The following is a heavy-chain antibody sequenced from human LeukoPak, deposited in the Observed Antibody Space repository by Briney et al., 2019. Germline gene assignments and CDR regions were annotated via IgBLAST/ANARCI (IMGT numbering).Heavy chain of an antibody. CDR1: GGTFSSYA. J-gene: IGHJ4*02. V-gene: IGHV1-69*04. CDR3: ALDPCSGGSCYSAYFDY. D-gene: IGHD2-15*01. Sequence: SVKVSCKAFGGTFSSYAISWVRQAPGQGLEWMGRIIPIFGIANYAQKFQGRVTITADKSTSTAYMELSSLRSEDTAVYYCALDPCSGGSCYSAYFDYWGQGTLVTVSS. CDR2: IIPIFGIA.